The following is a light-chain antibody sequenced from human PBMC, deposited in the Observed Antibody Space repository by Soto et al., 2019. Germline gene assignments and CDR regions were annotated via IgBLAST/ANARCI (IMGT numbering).Light chain of an antibody. J-gene: IGKJ3*01. V-gene: IGKV3-11*01. CDR3: QQHITWPS. CDR1: QSVSSY. CDR2: DAF. Sequence: EIVLTQSPATLSLSPGERATLSCRASQSVSSYLAWYQQKPGQAPRLLIYDAFNRASGTPARFSGSGSGTDFTLTISSLEPEDFAVYYCQQHITWPSSGPGTTVDIK.